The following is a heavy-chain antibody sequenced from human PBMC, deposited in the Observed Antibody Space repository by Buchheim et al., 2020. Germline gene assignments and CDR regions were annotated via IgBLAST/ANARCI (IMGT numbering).Heavy chain of an antibody. J-gene: IGHJ6*02. D-gene: IGHD2-21*01. Sequence: EVQLVESGGGLVQPGGSLRLSCAASGFTFGTYSMNWVRQAPGKGLEWISYISGSSSSIYYADSVKGRFTISRDNPKNSLTLPMSSLRDEDTAVYYCARDQIAVGVFYGMDVWGQGTT. CDR1: GFTFGTYS. V-gene: IGHV3-48*02. CDR2: ISGSSSSI. CDR3: ARDQIAVGVFYGMDV.